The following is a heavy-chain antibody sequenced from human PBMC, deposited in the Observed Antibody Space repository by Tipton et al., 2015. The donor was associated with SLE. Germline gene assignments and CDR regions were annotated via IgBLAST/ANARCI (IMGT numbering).Heavy chain of an antibody. D-gene: IGHD3-10*01. CDR1: GGSISSYY. V-gene: IGHV4-59*08. CDR2: IYYSGDT. J-gene: IGHJ4*02. Sequence: TLSLTCTVSGGSISSYYWSWIRQPPGKGLEWIGYIYYSGDTDYNPSLKNRVAISVDTSKNQFSLNLTSVTAADTAVYYCARHSWFYYGTGSHIDYWGQGILVTVSS. CDR3: ARHSWFYYGTGSHIDY.